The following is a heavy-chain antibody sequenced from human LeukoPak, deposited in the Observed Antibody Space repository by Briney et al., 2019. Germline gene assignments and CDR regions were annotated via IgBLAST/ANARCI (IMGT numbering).Heavy chain of an antibody. V-gene: IGHV3-23*01. CDR1: GFTFSTYA. CDR2: MSSGGDRA. CDR3: AKHYGSGTYYNFLDY. D-gene: IGHD3-10*01. J-gene: IGHJ4*02. Sequence: GGSLRLSCEAAGFTFSTYAMSWVRQGPGKGLEWVSAMSSGGDRAHYADSVQGRFTISRDNSKNTLYLQMNSLRAEDTAVYYCAKHYGSGTYYNFLDYWGQGTLVTVSS.